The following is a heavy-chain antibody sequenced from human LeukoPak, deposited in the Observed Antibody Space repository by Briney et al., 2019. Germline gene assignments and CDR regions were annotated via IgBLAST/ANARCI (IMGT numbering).Heavy chain of an antibody. CDR3: ARALDYGERASAFDI. D-gene: IGHD4-17*01. CDR1: GGTFSSYA. J-gene: IGHJ3*02. V-gene: IGHV1-69*13. Sequence: GASVKVSCKASGGTFSSYAISWVRQVPGQGLEWMGGIIPIFGTANYAQKFQGRVTITADESTSTAYMELSSLRSEDTAVYYCARALDYGERASAFDIWGQGTMVTVSS. CDR2: IIPIFGTA.